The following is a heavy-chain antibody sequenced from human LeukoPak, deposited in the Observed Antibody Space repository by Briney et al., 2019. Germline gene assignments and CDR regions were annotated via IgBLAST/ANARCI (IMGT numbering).Heavy chain of an antibody. V-gene: IGHV3-30*04. Sequence: GGSLRLSCAASGFTFSSYAMHWVRQAQGKGLEWVAVISYDGSNKYYADSVKGRFTISRDNSKNTLYLQMNSLRAEDTAVYYCARDRGRPPYSSSWAPYYYYYGMDVWGQGTTVTVSS. D-gene: IGHD6-13*01. J-gene: IGHJ6*02. CDR1: GFTFSSYA. CDR3: ARDRGRPPYSSSWAPYYYYYGMDV. CDR2: ISYDGSNK.